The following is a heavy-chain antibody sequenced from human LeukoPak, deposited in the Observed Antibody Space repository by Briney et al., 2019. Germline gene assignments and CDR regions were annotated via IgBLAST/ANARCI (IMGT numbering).Heavy chain of an antibody. CDR1: GFTFSSYA. CDR3: ARVVRDGLDP. V-gene: IGHV3-30-3*01. CDR2: ISYDGSNK. Sequence: GGSLRLSCAASGFTFSSYAMHWVRQAPGKGLEWVAVISYDGSNKYYADSVKGRFTISRDNSKNTLYLQMNSLRAEDTAVYYCARVVRDGLDPWGQGTLVTVSS. D-gene: IGHD2-8*01. J-gene: IGHJ5*02.